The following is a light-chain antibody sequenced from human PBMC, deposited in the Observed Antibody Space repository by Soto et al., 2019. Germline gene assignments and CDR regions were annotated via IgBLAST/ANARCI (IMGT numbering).Light chain of an antibody. V-gene: IGLV2-14*01. CDR3: SSYTSSSSPFV. CDR1: SSDVGDYNY. CDR2: EVS. Sequence: QSVLTQPASVCGSPGQSITISCTGTSSDVGDYNYVSWYQQHPGKAPKFLIYEVSNRPSGVSNRFSGSKSGNTASLTISGLQAEDEADYYCSSYTSSSSPFVFGTGTKVTVL. J-gene: IGLJ1*01.